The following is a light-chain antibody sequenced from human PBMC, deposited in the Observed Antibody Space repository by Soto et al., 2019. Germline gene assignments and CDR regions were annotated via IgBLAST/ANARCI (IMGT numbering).Light chain of an antibody. CDR2: GAS. Sequence: EIVLTQSPGTLSLSPGERATLSCRASQSVSSSFLAWYQQKPGQAPRLLIYGASSRATGIPDRFSGSGSGTDFTLNISRLEPEDFAVYYSQQYDNSPWTFGQGTKVEIK. CDR3: QQYDNSPWT. CDR1: QSVSSSF. J-gene: IGKJ1*01. V-gene: IGKV3-20*01.